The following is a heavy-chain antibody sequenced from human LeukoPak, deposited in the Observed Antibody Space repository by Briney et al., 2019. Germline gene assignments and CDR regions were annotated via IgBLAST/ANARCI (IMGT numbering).Heavy chain of an antibody. J-gene: IGHJ5*02. CDR3: ARGPGIAVEPWFDP. CDR2: ISSSGSTI. Sequence: PGGSLRLSCAASGFTFSTYAVNWVRQAPGKGLEWVSYISSSGSTIYYADSVKGRFTISRDNAKNSLYLQMNSLRAEDTAVYYCARGPGIAVEPWFDPWGQGTLVTVSS. V-gene: IGHV3-48*03. CDR1: GFTFSTYA. D-gene: IGHD6-19*01.